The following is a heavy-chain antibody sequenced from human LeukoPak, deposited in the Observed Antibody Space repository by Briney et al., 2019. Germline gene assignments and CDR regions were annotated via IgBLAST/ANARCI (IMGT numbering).Heavy chain of an antibody. CDR2: ISSSSGTI. D-gene: IGHD2-2*02. J-gene: IGHJ4*02. V-gene: IGHV3-48*02. CDR1: GFTFSSYS. Sequence: GGSLRLSCAASGFTFSSYSMNWVRQAPGKGLEWVSCISSSSGTIYYADSVKGRFTISRDNAKNSLYLQMNSLRDEDTAVYYCASLPIYCSSASCYRQFDYWGQGTLVTVSS. CDR3: ASLPIYCSSASCYRQFDY.